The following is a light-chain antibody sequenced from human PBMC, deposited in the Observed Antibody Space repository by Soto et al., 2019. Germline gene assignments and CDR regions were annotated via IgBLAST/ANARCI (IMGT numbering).Light chain of an antibody. V-gene: IGLV2-14*01. CDR1: SSDVGGYNY. J-gene: IGLJ3*02. CDR2: EVS. Sequence: QSVLTQPASVSGSPGQSITIYCTGTSSDVGGYNYVSWYQQHPGKAPKLMIYEVSNRPSGVSNRFSGSKSGNTASLTISGLQAEDEDDYYCSSYTSSSTPWVFGGGTQLTVL. CDR3: SSYTSSSTPWV.